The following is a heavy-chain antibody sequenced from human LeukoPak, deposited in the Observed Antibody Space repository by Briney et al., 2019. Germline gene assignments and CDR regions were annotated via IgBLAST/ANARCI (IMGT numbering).Heavy chain of an antibody. J-gene: IGHJ3*02. CDR3: AKVRIQLWLTDAFDI. CDR1: GFTFSSYA. D-gene: IGHD5-18*01. V-gene: IGHV3-23*01. Sequence: SGGSLRLSCAASGFTFSSYAMSWVRQAPGKGLEWVSAISGSGGSTYYADSVKGRFTISRDNSKNTLYLQMNSLRAEDTAVYCCAKVRIQLWLTDAFDIWGQGTMVTVSS. CDR2: ISGSGGST.